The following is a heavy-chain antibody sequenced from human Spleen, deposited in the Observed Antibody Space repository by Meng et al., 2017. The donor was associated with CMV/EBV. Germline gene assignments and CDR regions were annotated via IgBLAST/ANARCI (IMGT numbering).Heavy chain of an antibody. CDR1: GFTFSSYA. V-gene: IGHV3-23*01. Sequence: SGFTFSSYAMSWVRQAPGKGLEWVSAISGSGGSTYYADSVKGRFTISRDNSKNTLCLQMNSLRAEDTAVYYCASHYCSSTSCSFTDYWGQGTLVTV. CDR3: ASHYCSSTSCSFTDY. J-gene: IGHJ4*02. CDR2: ISGSGGST. D-gene: IGHD2-2*01.